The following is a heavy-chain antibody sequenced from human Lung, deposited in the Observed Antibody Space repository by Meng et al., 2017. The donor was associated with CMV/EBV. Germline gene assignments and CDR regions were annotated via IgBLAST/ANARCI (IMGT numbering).Heavy chain of an antibody. V-gene: IGHV3-21*01. CDR2: ISSSSSYI. D-gene: IGHD1-1*01. J-gene: IGHJ6*02. Sequence: GGSLRLXCAASGFTFSSYSMNWVRQAPGKGLEWVSSISSSSSYIYYADSVKGRFTISRDNAKNSLYLQMNSLRAEDTAVYYCAREGGRAGTPGSYYYGMDVWXQGTXVTVSS. CDR1: GFTFSSYS. CDR3: AREGGRAGTPGSYYYGMDV.